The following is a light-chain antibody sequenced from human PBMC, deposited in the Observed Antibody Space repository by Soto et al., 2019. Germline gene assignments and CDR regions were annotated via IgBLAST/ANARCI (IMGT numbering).Light chain of an antibody. CDR2: GAS. V-gene: IGKV3-15*01. J-gene: IGKJ1*01. Sequence: EIVMTQSPATLSVSPGERATLSCRASQSVSSNLAWYQQKPGQAPRLLIYGASTRATGIPARFSGSGSGTEFTLIISSLQSEDFGVYYCQQYKDWPPWTFGQGTKVDIK. CDR3: QQYKDWPPWT. CDR1: QSVSSN.